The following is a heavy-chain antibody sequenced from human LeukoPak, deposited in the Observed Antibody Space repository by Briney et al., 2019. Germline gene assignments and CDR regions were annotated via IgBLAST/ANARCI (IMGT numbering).Heavy chain of an antibody. CDR1: GFTFSNYE. V-gene: IGHV3-48*03. Sequence: PGGSLRLSCAASGFTFSNYEMSWVRQAPGKGLEWVSYISSSGSTIYYADSVKGRFTISRDNAKNSLHLQMNSLRAEDTAVYYCARSGCTNGVCYNDYWGQGTLVTVSS. J-gene: IGHJ4*02. D-gene: IGHD2-8*01. CDR2: ISSSGSTI. CDR3: ARSGCTNGVCYNDY.